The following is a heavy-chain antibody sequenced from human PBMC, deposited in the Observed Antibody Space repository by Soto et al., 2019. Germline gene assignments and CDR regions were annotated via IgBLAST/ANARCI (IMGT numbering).Heavy chain of an antibody. CDR3: AKMDSSSWYQNWFDP. CDR2: ISGSGGST. Sequence: GGSLRLSCAASGFTFSSYAMSWVRQAPGKGLEWVSAISGSGGSTYYADSVKGRFTISRDNSKNTLYLQMNSLRAEDTAVYYCAKMDSSSWYQNWFDPWGQGTLVTVSS. CDR1: GFTFSSYA. V-gene: IGHV3-23*01. D-gene: IGHD6-13*01. J-gene: IGHJ5*02.